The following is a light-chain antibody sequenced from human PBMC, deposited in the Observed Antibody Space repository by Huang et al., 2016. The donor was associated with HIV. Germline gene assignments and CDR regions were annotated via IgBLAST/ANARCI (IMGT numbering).Light chain of an antibody. Sequence: DVVMTQSPLSLPVTLGQPASISCRSSQSLVYSDANTYLNWFQQRPGQSPRRLIYKVSNRDSGVPDRFSGSGSGTDFTLKISRVEAEDVGVYYCMKGTHWPLTFGGGTKVEIK. CDR1: QSLVYSDANTY. CDR2: KVS. V-gene: IGKV2-30*01. CDR3: MKGTHWPLT. J-gene: IGKJ4*01.